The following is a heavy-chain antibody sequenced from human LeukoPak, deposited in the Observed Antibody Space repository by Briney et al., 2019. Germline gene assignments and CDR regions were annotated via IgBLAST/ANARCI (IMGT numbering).Heavy chain of an antibody. CDR2: INAAKGKT. CDR3: ARGYDSRGYSPDY. Sequence: VASVTVSCKASGYTFTSYAMHWVRQAPGQSLEWMGWINAAKGKTKYSQKFQGRVTLTRDTSANTVYMGLSSLRPTDTAVYYCARGYDSRGYSPDYWGQGTLVIVSS. J-gene: IGHJ4*02. D-gene: IGHD3-22*01. CDR1: GYTFTSYA. V-gene: IGHV1-3*01.